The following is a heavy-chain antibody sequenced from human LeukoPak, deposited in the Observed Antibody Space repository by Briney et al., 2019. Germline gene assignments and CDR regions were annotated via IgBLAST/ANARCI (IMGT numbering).Heavy chain of an antibody. D-gene: IGHD2-15*01. CDR3: ARGGLVVVVAATPSTTPGLLHWLDP. CDR1: GYTFTSYG. Sequence: ASVKVSCKAPGYTFTSYGISWVRQAPGQGLEWMGWISAYNGNTKYAQKVLGRVTMTTDTSTSTAYMELRSLRSDDTAVYYCARGGLVVVVAATPSTTPGLLHWLDPWGQGTLVSVSS. CDR2: ISAYNGNT. V-gene: IGHV1-18*01. J-gene: IGHJ5*02.